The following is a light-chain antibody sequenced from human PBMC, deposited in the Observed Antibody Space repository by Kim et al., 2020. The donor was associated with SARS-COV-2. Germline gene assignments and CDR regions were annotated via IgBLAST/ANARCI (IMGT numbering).Light chain of an antibody. J-gene: IGLJ2*01. CDR1: SSNIVAGYD. CDR2: GNS. CDR3: QSYDSSLSGVV. V-gene: IGLV1-40*01. Sequence: QRVTISCTGSSSNIVAGYDVHWYQQLPGTPPHLLIYGNSNRPSGVPDRFSGSKSGTSASLAITGLQAEDEADYYCQSYDSSLSGVVFGGGTQLTVL.